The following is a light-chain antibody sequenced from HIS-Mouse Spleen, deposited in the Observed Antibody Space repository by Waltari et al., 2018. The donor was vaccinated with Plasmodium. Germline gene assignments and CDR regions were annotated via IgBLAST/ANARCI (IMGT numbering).Light chain of an antibody. V-gene: IGKV1-6*01. CDR2: AAS. CDR3: QQYDNLPPLFT. Sequence: AIQMTQSPSSLSASVGDRVTITCRASQGIRNDLGWYQQKPGKAPKLLISAASSLQSGVPSRFSGSGSGTDFTFTISSLQPEDIATYYCQQYDNLPPLFTFGPGTKVDIK. J-gene: IGKJ3*01. CDR1: QGIRND.